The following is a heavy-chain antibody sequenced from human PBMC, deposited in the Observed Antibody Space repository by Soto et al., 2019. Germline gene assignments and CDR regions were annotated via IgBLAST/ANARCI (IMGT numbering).Heavy chain of an antibody. J-gene: IGHJ4*02. V-gene: IGHV3-21*01. CDR2: ISSSSSYI. Sequence: GGSLRLSCAASGFTFSSYSMNWVRQAPGKGLEWVSSISSSSSYIYYADSVKGRFTISRDNAKNSLYLQMNSLRAEDTAVYYCARDLKFRGATNPDYWGQGTLVTVSS. D-gene: IGHD1-26*01. CDR1: GFTFSSYS. CDR3: ARDLKFRGATNPDY.